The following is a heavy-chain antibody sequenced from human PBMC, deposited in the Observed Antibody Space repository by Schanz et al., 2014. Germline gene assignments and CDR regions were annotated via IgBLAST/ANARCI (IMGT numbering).Heavy chain of an antibody. V-gene: IGHV3-48*04. D-gene: IGHD3-9*01. J-gene: IGHJ5*02. CDR3: AKAADWPVTRFDP. CDR2: VSRSTPDI. CDR1: GFTFSSYS. Sequence: EVQLVESGGGLVQPGGSLRLSCTASGFTFSSYSMNWVRQAPGKGLEWVSYVSRSTPDIYYADSVKGRFTISRDNAKNTLYLQMNTLRADDTAVYYCAKAADWPVTRFDPWGQGTLVTVSS.